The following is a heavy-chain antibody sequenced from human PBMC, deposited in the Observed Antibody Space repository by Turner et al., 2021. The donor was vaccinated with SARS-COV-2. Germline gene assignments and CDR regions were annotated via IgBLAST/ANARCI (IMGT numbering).Heavy chain of an antibody. CDR3: ARLRVEMATTLDFYYYGLDV. J-gene: IGHJ6*02. Sequence: GFSLSTSGMCLSWIRQPPGKALEWLALIDWDDDKYSTSLKTRLTISKDTSKNQVVLTMTNMDPVDTATYYCARLRVEMATTLDFYYYGLDVWGQGTTVTVSS. CDR1: GFSLSTSGMC. CDR2: IDWDDDK. D-gene: IGHD5-12*01. V-gene: IGHV2-70*01.